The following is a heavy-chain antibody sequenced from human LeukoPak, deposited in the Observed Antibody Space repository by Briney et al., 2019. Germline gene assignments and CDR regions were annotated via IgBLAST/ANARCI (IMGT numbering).Heavy chain of an antibody. CDR2: IIPLFRTP. J-gene: IGHJ6*03. CDR1: GGTSSTYS. Sequence: ASVKVSCKASGGTSSTYSITWVRQAPGQGLEWMGGIIPLFRTPHSAQKFQGRVTITTDESTSTAYMELTSLISDDTAIYYCARVDRYHFYLDVWGKGTTVTVSS. CDR3: ARVDRYHFYLDV. V-gene: IGHV1-69*05.